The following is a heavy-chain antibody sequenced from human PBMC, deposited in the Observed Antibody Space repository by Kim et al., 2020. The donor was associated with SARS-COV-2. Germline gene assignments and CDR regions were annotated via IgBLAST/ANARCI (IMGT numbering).Heavy chain of an antibody. CDR2: INPNSGGT. CDR1: GYTFTDYY. CDR3: ARDSPRWTSGERYFDY. V-gene: IGHV1-2*06. J-gene: IGHJ4*02. D-gene: IGHD3-10*01. Sequence: ASVKVSCKASGYTFTDYYMHWVRQAPGQGLEWMGRINPNSGGTNYAQKFQGRVTMTRDTSISTAYMELSRLRSDDTAVYYCARDSPRWTSGERYFDYWGQGTLVTVSS.